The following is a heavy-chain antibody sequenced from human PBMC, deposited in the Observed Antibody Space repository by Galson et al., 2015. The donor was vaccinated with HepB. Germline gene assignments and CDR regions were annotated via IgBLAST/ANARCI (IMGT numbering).Heavy chain of an antibody. J-gene: IGHJ4*02. CDR1: GFIFSNSG. V-gene: IGHV3-30*13. CDR3: TSGRPPITLGNSAGDFES. D-gene: IGHD5-12*01. Sequence: SLRLSCAASGFIFSNSGMHWVRQAPGKGLEWVACISYDGSQKYYADSVKGRFTVPRDNSKKSLYLEMNSLRIDDTALYYCTSGRPPITLGNSAGDFESWGRGTPVTVSS. CDR2: ISYDGSQK.